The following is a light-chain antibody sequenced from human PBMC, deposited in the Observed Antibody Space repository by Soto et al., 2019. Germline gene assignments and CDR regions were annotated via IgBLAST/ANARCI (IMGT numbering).Light chain of an antibody. Sequence: EIVMTQSPATLSVSPGERATLSCRASQSVSSNLAWYQQKPGQAPRLLIYGASTRAAGIPVRFSGSGSGKEFTLTISSLQSEDSAVYYCQQYDTWPNTFGQGTKLEIK. V-gene: IGKV3-15*01. CDR1: QSVSSN. CDR2: GAS. J-gene: IGKJ2*01. CDR3: QQYDTWPNT.